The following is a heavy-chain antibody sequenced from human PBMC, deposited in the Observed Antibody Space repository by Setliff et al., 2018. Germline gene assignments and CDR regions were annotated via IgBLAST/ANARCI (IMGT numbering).Heavy chain of an antibody. D-gene: IGHD3-22*01. CDR3: ARAPWGDDYDSLYTWFDP. CDR1: GDPFNAYG. J-gene: IGHJ5*02. Sequence: ASVKVSCKASGDPFNAYGVSWLRQAPGQGLEWMGIVNPSGGKTTLSQKFQGRVSMTADASTATVYMELHSLTSEDTAIYYCARAPWGDDYDSLYTWFDPWGQGSLVTVSS. V-gene: IGHV1-46*02. CDR2: VNPSGGKT.